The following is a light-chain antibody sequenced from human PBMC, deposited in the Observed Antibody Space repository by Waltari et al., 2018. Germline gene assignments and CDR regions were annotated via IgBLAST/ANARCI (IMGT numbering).Light chain of an antibody. CDR2: RGT. CDR1: NNDVGTYDL. Sequence: QSALTQPASMSASPGQSITIPCTATNNDVGTYDLVSWYQQHPGRAPKLLIFRGTKRPSEVSGRFSGSKFADTASLTISGLQPEDEADYYCCSYAGTWLFGGGTKVTVL. CDR3: CSYAGTWL. V-gene: IGLV2-23*01. J-gene: IGLJ3*02.